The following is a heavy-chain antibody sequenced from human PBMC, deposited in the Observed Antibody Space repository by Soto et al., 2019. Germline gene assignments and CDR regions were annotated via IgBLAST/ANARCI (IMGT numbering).Heavy chain of an antibody. CDR2: IKEDGSAK. CDR1: GFTFTSYW. V-gene: IGHV3-7*01. J-gene: IGHJ4*02. Sequence: EVQLVESGGGLVQPGGSLRVSCAASGFTFTSYWMSWVRQAPGKGLEWGANIKEDGSAKYYLDSVKGRFTISRDNAKNSLYLQMSSLRAEDTAVYYCAREDFYRFDYWGQGNLVTVSS. CDR3: AREDFYRFDY.